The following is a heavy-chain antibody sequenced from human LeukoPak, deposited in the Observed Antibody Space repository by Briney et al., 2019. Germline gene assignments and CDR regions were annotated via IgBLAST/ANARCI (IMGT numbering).Heavy chain of an antibody. CDR2: VKQDGSEK. Sequence: GSLRLSCAASGFTFSSYWMSWVRQAPGKGLEWVANVKQDGSEKYYVDSVKGRFTISRDNAKNSLYLQMNSLRAEDTAVYYCVGGGWYFDYWGQGTLVTVSS. CDR1: GFTFSSYW. CDR3: VGGGWYFDY. D-gene: IGHD6-19*01. V-gene: IGHV3-7*03. J-gene: IGHJ4*02.